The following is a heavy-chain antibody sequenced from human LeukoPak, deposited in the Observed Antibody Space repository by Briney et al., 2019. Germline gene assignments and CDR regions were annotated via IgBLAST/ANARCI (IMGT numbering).Heavy chain of an antibody. CDR1: GGSIGSYY. CDR2: FSYSGSA. J-gene: IGHJ4*02. Sequence: PSETLSLTCTVSGGSIGSYYWSWIRQPPGKGLEWIGFFSYSGSANYNTSLKSRVTMSVDTSKNQFSLKLSSVTAADTAVYYCARHSDTGMLTGFDYWGQGTLVTVSS. CDR3: ARHSDTGMLTGFDY. V-gene: IGHV4-59*08. D-gene: IGHD5-18*01.